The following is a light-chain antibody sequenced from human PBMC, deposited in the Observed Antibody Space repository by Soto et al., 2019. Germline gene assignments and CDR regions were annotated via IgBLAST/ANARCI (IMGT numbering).Light chain of an antibody. J-gene: IGKJ4*01. Sequence: DIVMTQSPLSLPVTPGEPASISASPSQTSLNSKGYNYLDWYLQKPGKSPQLLIYLTSIRASGVPDRFSGSGSGTDFTLKISRVEAEDVGVYYCMQALQTPPTFGGGTKVEIK. CDR1: QTSLNSKGYNY. CDR2: LTS. CDR3: MQALQTPPT. V-gene: IGKV2-28*01.